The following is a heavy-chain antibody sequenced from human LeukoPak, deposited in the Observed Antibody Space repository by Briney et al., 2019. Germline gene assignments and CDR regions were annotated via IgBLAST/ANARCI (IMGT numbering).Heavy chain of an antibody. Sequence: GGSLRLSCVGYGSTFSNYAMTWVRQAPGKGLEWVSSISFGGGYTFYADSVKGHFTISRDNSRSTLYLQMNNLRAEDTALYYCAKRIDTRGSTHYHDYWGQGTLVTVSS. CDR2: ISFGGGYT. CDR3: AKRIDTRGSTHYHDY. D-gene: IGHD3-22*01. CDR1: GSTFSNYA. V-gene: IGHV3-23*01. J-gene: IGHJ4*02.